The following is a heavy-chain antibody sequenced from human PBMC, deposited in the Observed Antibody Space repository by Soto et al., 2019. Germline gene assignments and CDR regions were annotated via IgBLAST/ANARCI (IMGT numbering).Heavy chain of an antibody. D-gene: IGHD6-13*01. J-gene: IGHJ6*02. V-gene: IGHV1-69*01. Sequence: QVQLVQSGAEVKKPGSSVKVSCKASGGTFSSYAISWVRQAPGQGLEWMGGIIPIFGTATYAQKFQGRVTITAAESTSTAEMELSSLRYEATALYYCAAAYERGYYGMDVWGQGTTVTVSS. CDR1: GGTFSSYA. CDR2: IIPIFGTA. CDR3: AAAYERGYYGMDV.